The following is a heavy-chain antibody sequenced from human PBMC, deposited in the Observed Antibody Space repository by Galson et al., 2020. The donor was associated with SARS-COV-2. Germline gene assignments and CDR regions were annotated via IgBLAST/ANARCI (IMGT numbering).Heavy chain of an antibody. CDR1: GYRFTSYG. CDR3: ARSGDDYGSGSFSY. Sequence: ASVKVSCKTSGYRFTSYGISWVRQAPGQGLEWMGWISAYNGNTNYAQKFQGRVTLTTKTSTSTAYMDLRSLRSDDTAVYYCARSGDDYGSGSFSYWGQGTLVTVSS. D-gene: IGHD3-10*01. V-gene: IGHV1-18*01. J-gene: IGHJ4*02. CDR2: ISAYNGNT.